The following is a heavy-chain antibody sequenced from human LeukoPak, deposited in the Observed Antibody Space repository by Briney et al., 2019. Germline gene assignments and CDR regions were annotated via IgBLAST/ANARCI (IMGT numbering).Heavy chain of an antibody. J-gene: IGHJ5*02. Sequence: SETLSLTCTVSGGSISSSIYYWGWIRQPPGKGLEWIGTIHYSGNTFYSPSLKSRVTISIDTSKNQFSLKLSSVTAADTALYYCARHPSFDWFGPWGQGTLVTVSS. CDR1: GGSISSSIYY. CDR2: IHYSGNT. V-gene: IGHV4-39*01. D-gene: IGHD3-3*01. CDR3: ARHPSFDWFGP.